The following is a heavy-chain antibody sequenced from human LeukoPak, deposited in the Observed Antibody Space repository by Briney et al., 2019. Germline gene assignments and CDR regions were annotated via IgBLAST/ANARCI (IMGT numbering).Heavy chain of an antibody. CDR1: GFTFSSYW. Sequence: PGGSLRLSCAASGFTFSSYWMHWVRQAPGKGLEWVSAISGSGGSTYYADSVKGRFTISRDNSKNTLYLQMNSLRAEDTAVYFCARGAGSNWFAPWGQGTLVTVSS. D-gene: IGHD6-25*01. V-gene: IGHV3-23*01. CDR2: ISGSGGST. CDR3: ARGAGSNWFAP. J-gene: IGHJ5*02.